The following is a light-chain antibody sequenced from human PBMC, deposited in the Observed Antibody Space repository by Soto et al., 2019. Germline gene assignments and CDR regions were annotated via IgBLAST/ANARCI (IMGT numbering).Light chain of an antibody. J-gene: IGLJ1*01. CDR2: EVS. Sequence: QSALTQLRSVSGSPGQSVTISCTGTSSDVGGYNYVSWYQQYPGKAPKLVIYEVSKRPSRVPDRFSGSKSGITASLTISGVQADDEADYYCCSYAGRPYVFGTGTKITVL. CDR3: CSYAGRPYV. CDR1: SSDVGGYNY. V-gene: IGLV2-11*01.